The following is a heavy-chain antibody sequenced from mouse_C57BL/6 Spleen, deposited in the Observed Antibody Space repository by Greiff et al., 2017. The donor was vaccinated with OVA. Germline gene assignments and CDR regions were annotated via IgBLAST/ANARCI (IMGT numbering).Heavy chain of an antibody. CDR3: VRHGGYDYDDPLYAMDY. CDR1: GFSFNTYA. CDR2: IRSKSNNYAT. D-gene: IGHD2-4*01. V-gene: IGHV10-1*01. J-gene: IGHJ4*01. Sequence: EVQLVESGGGLVQPKGSLKLSCAASGFSFNTYAMNWVRQAPGKGLEWVARIRSKSNNYATYYADSVKDRFTISRDDSESMLYLQMNNLKTEDTAMYYGVRHGGYDYDDPLYAMDYWGQGTSVTVSS.